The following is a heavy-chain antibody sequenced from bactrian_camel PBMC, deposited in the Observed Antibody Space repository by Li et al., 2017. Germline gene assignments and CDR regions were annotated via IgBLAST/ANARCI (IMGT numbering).Heavy chain of an antibody. V-gene: IGHV3S53*01. CDR1: GSTIAYYC. J-gene: IGHJ4*01. Sequence: HVQLVESGGGSVQAGGSLRLSCAASGSTIAYYCLGWFRQAPEKECEGVAAIDTDGSTSYADSVKGRFTISQDNAKNTLYLQMDSLKPEDTAMYYCAVRLSSVCYNRAVTFEYWGQGTQVTVS. CDR2: IDTDGST. D-gene: IGHD2*01. CDR3: AVRLSSVCYNRAVTFEY.